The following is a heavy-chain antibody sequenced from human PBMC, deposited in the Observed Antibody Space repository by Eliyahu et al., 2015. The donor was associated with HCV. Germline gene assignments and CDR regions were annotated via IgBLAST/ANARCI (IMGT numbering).Heavy chain of an antibody. D-gene: IGHD2-15*01. CDR2: IYYNGDK. V-gene: IGHV2-5*01. J-gene: IGHJ3*02. CDR1: GFSLSTTAVG. Sequence: QITLEESGPTLVKPTQTLTLTCTFSGFSLSTTAVGVGWXRQSPGKAPEWLALIYYNGDKRYSPSLKSRLTITKDTSKNQVVLTMTDMDPVDTATYYCAHRLMQEILVLGSDAFDIWGQGTMVTVSS. CDR3: AHRLMQEILVLGSDAFDI.